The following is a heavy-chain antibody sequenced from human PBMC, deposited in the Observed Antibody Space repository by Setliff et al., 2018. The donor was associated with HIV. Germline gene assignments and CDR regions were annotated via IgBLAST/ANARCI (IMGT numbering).Heavy chain of an antibody. D-gene: IGHD1-1*01. CDR2: THTSGRT. CDR3: SRAAYDAVDWLDP. Sequence: PSETLSLTCAVSSESIVSYYWNWIRQPPGRGLEWIGYTHTSGRTKYNPSLKSRLTILVDTSKKQFSLRLTSVTAADTAVYYCSRAAYDAVDWLDPWGQGTLVTVSS. J-gene: IGHJ5*02. V-gene: IGHV4-4*08. CDR1: SESIVSYY.